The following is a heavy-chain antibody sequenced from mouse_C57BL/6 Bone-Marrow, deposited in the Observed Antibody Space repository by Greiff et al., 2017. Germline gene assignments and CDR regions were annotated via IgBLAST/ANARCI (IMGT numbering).Heavy chain of an antibody. J-gene: IGHJ1*03. V-gene: IGHV1-81*01. D-gene: IGHD2-1*01. Sequence: VQLQQSGAELARPGASVKLSCKASGYTFTSYGISWVKQRTGQGLEWIGEIYPRSGNTYYNEKFKGKATLTADKSSSTAYMELRSLTSEDSAVYFCARHYYGNYNWYFDVWGTGTTVTVSS. CDR3: ARHYYGNYNWYFDV. CDR2: IYPRSGNT. CDR1: GYTFTSYG.